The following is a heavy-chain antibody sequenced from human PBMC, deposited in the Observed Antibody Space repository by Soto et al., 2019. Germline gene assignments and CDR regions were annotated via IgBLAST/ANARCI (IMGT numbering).Heavy chain of an antibody. CDR2: IIPMFGTA. Sequence: SVKVSCKASGGTFNKYAISWVRQAPVQGLEWMGGIIPMFGTANYAQKFQGRVTITADESTSTAYMELRSLRSEDTAVYYCARGVHYDSSGYYYFYWGRGTLVTVSS. J-gene: IGHJ4*02. V-gene: IGHV1-69*13. CDR3: ARGVHYDSSGYYYFY. CDR1: GGTFNKYA. D-gene: IGHD3-22*01.